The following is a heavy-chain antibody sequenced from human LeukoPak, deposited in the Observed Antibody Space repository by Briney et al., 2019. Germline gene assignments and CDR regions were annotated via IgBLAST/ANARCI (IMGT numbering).Heavy chain of an antibody. CDR1: GFTFSSYG. V-gene: IGHV3-30*18. CDR3: AKDYSASQLVPLYYFNC. D-gene: IGHD6-6*01. Sequence: PGGSLRLSCAASGFTFSSYGMHWVRQAPGKGLEWVAVISYDGSNKYYADSVKGRFTISRDNSKNTLYLQMNSLRAEDTAVYFCAKDYSASQLVPLYYFNCWGQGSLVTVS. CDR2: ISYDGSNK. J-gene: IGHJ4*02.